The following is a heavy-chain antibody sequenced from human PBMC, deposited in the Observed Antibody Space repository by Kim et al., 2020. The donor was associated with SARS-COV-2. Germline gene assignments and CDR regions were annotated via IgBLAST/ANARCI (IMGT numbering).Heavy chain of an antibody. Sequence: SETLSLTCTVSGGSISSYYWSWIRQPPGKGLEWIGYIYYSGSTNYNPSLKSRVTISVDTSKNQFSLTLSSVTAADTAVYYCARGVAGSSWSYYFDYWGQGTLVTVSS. D-gene: IGHD6-13*01. CDR3: ARGVAGSSWSYYFDY. CDR1: GGSISSYY. V-gene: IGHV4-59*01. CDR2: IYYSGST. J-gene: IGHJ4*02.